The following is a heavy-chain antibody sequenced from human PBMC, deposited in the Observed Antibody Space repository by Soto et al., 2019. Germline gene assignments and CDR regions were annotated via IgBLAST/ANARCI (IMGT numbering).Heavy chain of an antibody. J-gene: IGHJ4*02. D-gene: IGHD3-16*02. CDR2: ISGSGGST. CDR3: AKDLGSWDYIWGSYRSGGYYFDY. Sequence: GGSLRLSCAASGFTFSSYAMSWVRQAPGKGLEWVSAISGSGGSTYYADSVKGRFTISRDNSKNTLYLQMNSLRAEDTAVYYCAKDLGSWDYIWGSYRSGGYYFDYWGQGTLVTVSS. CDR1: GFTFSSYA. V-gene: IGHV3-23*01.